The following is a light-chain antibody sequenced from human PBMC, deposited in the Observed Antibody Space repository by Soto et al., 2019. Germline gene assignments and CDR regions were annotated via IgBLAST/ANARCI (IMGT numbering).Light chain of an antibody. CDR3: QQYNDRLWT. CDR2: GAS. CDR1: QSVTYN. J-gene: IGKJ1*01. Sequence: EIVLTQSPGTLSLSPGDRVTLSCRASQSVTYNLAWYQQRPGQAPRLLIYGASTRATGIPPRFSGRGSGTEFTLTITSLQSEDFAVYFCQQYNDRLWTFGQGTKVDIK. V-gene: IGKV3-15*01.